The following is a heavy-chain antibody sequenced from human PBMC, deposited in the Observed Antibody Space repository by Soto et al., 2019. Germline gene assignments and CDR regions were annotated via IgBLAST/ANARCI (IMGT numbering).Heavy chain of an antibody. V-gene: IGHV4-34*01. Sequence: PAETLSLTCAVSGGSFTGYYWSWIRQPPGKGLEWIGEINHSGSTNYNPVLKSRVTISVDTSKNQFSLELSSVPAADTAVYYCARGDRRLTLGYCSGGRCYPAVAVTYYYYGMDVWGRGTTVTVSS. J-gene: IGHJ6*02. CDR3: ARGDRRLTLGYCSGGRCYPAVAVTYYYYGMDV. D-gene: IGHD2-15*01. CDR1: GGSFTGYY. CDR2: INHSGST.